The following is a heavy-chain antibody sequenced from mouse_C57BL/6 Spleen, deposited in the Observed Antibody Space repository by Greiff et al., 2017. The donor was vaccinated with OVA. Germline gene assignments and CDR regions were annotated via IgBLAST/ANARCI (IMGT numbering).Heavy chain of an antibody. CDR2: FYPGSGSI. Sequence: VQLQESGAELVKPGASVKLSCKASGYTFTEYTIHWVKQRSGQGLEWIGWFYPGSGSIKYNEKFKDKATLTADKSSSTVHMELSRLTSEDSAVYFGARHEDLYGYGYAMDYWGQGTSVTVSS. D-gene: IGHD2-2*01. CDR3: ARHEDLYGYGYAMDY. V-gene: IGHV1-62-2*01. CDR1: GYTFTEYT. J-gene: IGHJ4*01.